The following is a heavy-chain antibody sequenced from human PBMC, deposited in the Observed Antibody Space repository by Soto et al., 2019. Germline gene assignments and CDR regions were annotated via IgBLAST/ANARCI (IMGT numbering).Heavy chain of an antibody. CDR3: AKLAYPTMLVVVDY. Sequence: SETLSLTCAVSGGSFTSNNWWTWVRQPPGQGLEWIGEIYRTGSTNYNPSLKSRVTISLDKSENQFSLKVTSLTAEDTAIYYCAKLAYPTMLVVVDYWGQGTLVTVSS. J-gene: IGHJ4*02. V-gene: IGHV4-4*02. CDR1: GGSFTSNNW. D-gene: IGHD3-22*01. CDR2: IYRTGST.